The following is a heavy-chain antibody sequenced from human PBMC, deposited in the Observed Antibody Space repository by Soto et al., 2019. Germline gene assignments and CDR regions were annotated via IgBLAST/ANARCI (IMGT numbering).Heavy chain of an antibody. CDR3: ASPTMDYYYYYGMDV. CDR2: IIPIFGTA. D-gene: IGHD3-10*01. V-gene: IGHV1-69*14. CDR1: GGTFSSYA. Sequence: QVQLVQSGAEVKKPGSSVKVSCKASGGTFSSYAISWVRQAPGQGLEWMGGIIPIFGTANYAQKFQGRGTITADKSTSTAYMELSSLRSDDTAVYYCASPTMDYYYYYGMDVWGQGTTVTVSS. J-gene: IGHJ6*02.